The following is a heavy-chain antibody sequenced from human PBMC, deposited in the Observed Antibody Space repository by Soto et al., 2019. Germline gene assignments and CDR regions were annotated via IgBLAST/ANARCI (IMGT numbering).Heavy chain of an antibody. CDR2: IYYSGST. CDR3: ARQYYYDSSGYVDY. V-gene: IGHV4-39*01. J-gene: IGHJ4*02. D-gene: IGHD3-22*01. CDR1: GGSISSSSYY. Sequence: QLQLQESGPGLVKPSETLSLTCTVSGGSISSSSYYWVWIRQPPGKGLEWIGSIYYSGSTYYNPSLKSRVTISVDTSKNQFSLKLSSVTAADTAVYYCARQYYYDSSGYVDYWGQGTLVTVSS.